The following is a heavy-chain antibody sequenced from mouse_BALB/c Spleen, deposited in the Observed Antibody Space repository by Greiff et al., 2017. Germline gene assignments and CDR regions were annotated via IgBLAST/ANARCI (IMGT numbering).Heavy chain of an antibody. CDR2: IYWDDDK. D-gene: IGHD1-1*01. J-gene: IGHJ3*01. CDR1: GFSLSTSGMG. Sequence: QVTLKESGPGILQPSQTLSLTCSFSGFSLSTSGMGVSWIRQPSGKGLEWLAHIYWDDDKRYNPSLKSRLTISKDTSRNQVFLKITSVDTADTATYYCARLYGSSYGFAYWGQGTLVTVSA. CDR3: ARLYGSSYGFAY. V-gene: IGHV8-12*01.